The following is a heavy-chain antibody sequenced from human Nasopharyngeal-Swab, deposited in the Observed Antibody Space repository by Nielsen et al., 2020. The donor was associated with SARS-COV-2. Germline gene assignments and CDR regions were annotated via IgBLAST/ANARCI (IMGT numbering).Heavy chain of an antibody. Sequence: GESLRISRVASGFTFSSYWMHWVRQAPGKGLVWVSRINSDGSSTSYADSVKGRFTISRDSAKNSLYLQMNSLRAEDTAVYYCARVDADYDFWSGSKSGLFDYWGQGTLVTVSS. V-gene: IGHV3-74*01. CDR3: ARVDADYDFWSGSKSGLFDY. CDR2: INSDGSST. J-gene: IGHJ4*02. D-gene: IGHD3-3*01. CDR1: GFTFSSYW.